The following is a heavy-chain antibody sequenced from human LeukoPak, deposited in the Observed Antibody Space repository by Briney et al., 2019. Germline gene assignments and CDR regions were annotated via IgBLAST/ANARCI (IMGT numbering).Heavy chain of an antibody. CDR2: ISYDGSNE. D-gene: IGHD3-10*01. V-gene: IGHV3-30*04. J-gene: IGHJ4*02. CDR3: ASEFYGSGSYYEEFDY. Sequence: GGSLRLSCAASRFTFNSYAMHWVRQAPGKGLERVAFISYDGSNEYYADSVKGRFTISRDNSKDTLYLQMNSLRAEDTAVYYCASEFYGSGSYYEEFDYWGQGTLVTVSS. CDR1: RFTFNSYA.